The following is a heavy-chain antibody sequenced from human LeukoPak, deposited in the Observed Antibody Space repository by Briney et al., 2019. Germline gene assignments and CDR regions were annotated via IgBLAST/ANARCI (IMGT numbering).Heavy chain of an antibody. V-gene: IGHV3-30*02. D-gene: IGHD5-18*01. CDR1: GFTFSSYG. CDR2: IRYDGSNK. Sequence: QPGGSLRLSCAASGFTFSSYGMHWVRQAPGKGLEWVAFIRYDGSNKYYADSVKGRFTISRDNSKNTLYLQMNSLRAEDTAVYYCAKVSGGYSYGSDWFDPWGQGTLVTVSS. J-gene: IGHJ5*02. CDR3: AKVSGGYSYGSDWFDP.